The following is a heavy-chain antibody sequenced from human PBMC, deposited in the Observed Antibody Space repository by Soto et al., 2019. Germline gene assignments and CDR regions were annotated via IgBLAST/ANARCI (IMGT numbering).Heavy chain of an antibody. J-gene: IGHJ5*02. Sequence: PGGSLRLSCAASGFTFSSYAMSWVRQAPGKGLEWVSAISGSGGSTYYAGSVKGRFTISRDNSKNTLYLQMNSLRAEDTAVYYCAKDSQGTQIAARPTGFDPWGQGTLVTVSS. V-gene: IGHV3-23*01. D-gene: IGHD6-6*01. CDR2: ISGSGGST. CDR1: GFTFSSYA. CDR3: AKDSQGTQIAARPTGFDP.